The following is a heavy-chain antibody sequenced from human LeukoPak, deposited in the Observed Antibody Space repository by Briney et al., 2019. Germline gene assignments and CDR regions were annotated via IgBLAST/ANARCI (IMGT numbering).Heavy chain of an antibody. CDR2: TYYGSQWYN. V-gene: IGHV6-1*01. J-gene: IGHJ6*02. Sequence: SQTLSLTCAISGDSVSRNNIAWNWIRQSPSRGLEWLGRTYYGSQWYNDYAISVKSRITINPDTSKNQFSLQLNSVTPEDTAVYYCARAGGGSFQPYYYYGMDVWGQGTTVTVSS. CDR1: GDSVSRNNIA. D-gene: IGHD2-15*01. CDR3: ARAGGGSFQPYYYYGMDV.